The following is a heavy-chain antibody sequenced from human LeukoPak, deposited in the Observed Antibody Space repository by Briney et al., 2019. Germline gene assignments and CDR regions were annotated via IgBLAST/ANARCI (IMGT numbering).Heavy chain of an antibody. J-gene: IGHJ6*02. V-gene: IGHV3-33*01. CDR2: IWYDGSNK. CDR1: GFTFSSYG. D-gene: IGHD6-6*01. CDR3: ARSRLDYYGMDV. Sequence: PGGSLRLSCTASGFTFSSYGMHWVRQAPGKGLEWVAVIWYDGSNKYYADSVKGRFTISRDNSKNTLYLRMNSLRAEDTAVYYCARSRLDYYGMDVWGQGTTVTVSS.